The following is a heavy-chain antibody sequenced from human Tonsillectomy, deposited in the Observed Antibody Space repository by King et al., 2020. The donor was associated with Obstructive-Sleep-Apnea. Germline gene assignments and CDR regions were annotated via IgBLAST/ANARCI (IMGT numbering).Heavy chain of an antibody. CDR2: IDPSDSYT. CDR3: ARRLSGGNSGWYSVPFDY. D-gene: IGHD6-19*01. CDR1: GYSFTSYW. V-gene: IGHV5-10-1*01. Sequence: QLVQSGAEVKKPGESLRISCKGSGYSFTSYWISWVRQMPGKGLEWMGRIDPSDSYTHYSPSFQGHVTISADKSISTAYLQWSSLKASDTAMYYCARRLSGGNSGWYSVPFDYWDQGTLVTVSS. J-gene: IGHJ4*02.